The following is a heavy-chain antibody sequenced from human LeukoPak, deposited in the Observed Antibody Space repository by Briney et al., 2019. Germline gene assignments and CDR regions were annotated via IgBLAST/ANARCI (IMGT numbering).Heavy chain of an antibody. CDR2: ISAYNGNT. CDR1: GYTFTNYA. D-gene: IGHD5-12*01. V-gene: IGHV1-18*01. CDR3: ARVRNSGFRYVDS. Sequence: ASVKVSCKASGYTFTNYAISWVQQAPGQGLEWVGWISAYNGNTNYAQKLQGRVTMTTDTSTSTAYMDLRSLRSDDTAVYYCARVRNSGFRYVDSWGQGTLVTVSS. J-gene: IGHJ4*02.